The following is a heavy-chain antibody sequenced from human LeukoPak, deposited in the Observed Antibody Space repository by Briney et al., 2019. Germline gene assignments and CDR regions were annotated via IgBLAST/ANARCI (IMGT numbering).Heavy chain of an antibody. CDR1: GFTFSNYA. J-gene: IGHJ6*03. CDR2: ISDTSTNT. D-gene: IGHD1-26*01. CDR3: ARVHSGSYQYYYYYYMDV. V-gene: IGHV3-21*01. Sequence: GGSLRLSCAASGFTFSNYALSWVRQAPGKGLEWVSTISDTSTNTYYADSVKGRFTISRDNANNSLYLQMNSLRAEDTAVYYCARVHSGSYQYYYYYYMDVWGKGTTVTVSS.